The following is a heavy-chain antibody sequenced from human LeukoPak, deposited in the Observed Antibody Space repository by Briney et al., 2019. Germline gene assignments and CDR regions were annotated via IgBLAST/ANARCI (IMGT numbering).Heavy chain of an antibody. CDR1: GYTFTGYY. J-gene: IGHJ3*02. Sequence: ASVKVCCKASGYTFTGYYMHWVRQAPGQGLEWMGWINPNSGGTNYAQKFQGRVTMTRDTSISTAYMELSRLRSDDTAVYYCARPLMVPFSDAFDIWGQGTMVTVSS. V-gene: IGHV1-2*02. CDR2: INPNSGGT. D-gene: IGHD2-8*01. CDR3: ARPLMVPFSDAFDI.